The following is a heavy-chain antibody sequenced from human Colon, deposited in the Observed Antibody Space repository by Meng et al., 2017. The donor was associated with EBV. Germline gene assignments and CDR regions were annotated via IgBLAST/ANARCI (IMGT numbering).Heavy chain of an antibody. CDR1: CVRHRSGVFH. J-gene: IGHJ5*02. Sequence: QVPLDVVVPGLVNPSQTLSLTCAVSCVRHRSGVFHWKWTPQPPGKGLVWIGYIFHRGSTYYHPPLKSRVIISVDMSKTQFSLKLSSVTAADTAVYYCARGRQAPGIKGWWFDPWGQGTLVTVSS. D-gene: IGHD1-14*01. CDR3: ARGRQAPGIKGWWFDP. V-gene: IGHV4-30-4*01. CDR2: IFHRGST.